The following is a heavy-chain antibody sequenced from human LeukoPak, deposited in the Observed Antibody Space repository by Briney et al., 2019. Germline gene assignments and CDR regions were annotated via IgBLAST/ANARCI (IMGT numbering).Heavy chain of an antibody. V-gene: IGHV1-2*02. CDR2: INPNSGDT. D-gene: IGHD3-9*01. CDR3: ARAREVTGLTP. CDR1: RYSFSGNY. J-gene: IGHJ5*02. Sequence: ASVKVSCKASRYSFSGNYMHWVRQAPGQGLEWMAWINPNSGDTNYAQKFQGRVTVTRDTSISTAYMELSRLRYDDTAIYYCARAREVTGLTPWGQGTLVSVSS.